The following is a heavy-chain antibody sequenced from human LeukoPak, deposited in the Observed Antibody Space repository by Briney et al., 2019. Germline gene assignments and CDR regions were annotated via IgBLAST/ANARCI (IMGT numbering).Heavy chain of an antibody. J-gene: IGHJ4*02. CDR1: GFSFSNDA. Sequence: PGGSLRLSCAASGFSFSNDAMTWVRQAPGKGLEWVSTVTGSDDTTYYTDSVKGRFTISRDHSKNMLHLQMNSLRVEDTAIYSCAKGPQLYSVSPPAYWGQGTLVTVSS. D-gene: IGHD5/OR15-5a*01. CDR2: VTGSDDTT. CDR3: AKGPQLYSVSPPAY. V-gene: IGHV3-23*01.